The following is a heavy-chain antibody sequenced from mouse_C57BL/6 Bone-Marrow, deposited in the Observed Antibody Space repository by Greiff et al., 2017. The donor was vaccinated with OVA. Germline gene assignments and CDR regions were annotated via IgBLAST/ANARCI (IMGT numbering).Heavy chain of an antibody. CDR1: GFNIKDYY. Sequence: VQLQQSGAELVKPGASVKLSCTASGFNIKDYYMHWVKQRTEQGLEWIGRIDPEDGETKYAPKFQGKATITADTSSNTAYLQISSLTSEDTAVYYCARRAGTRYAMDYWGQGTSVTVSS. V-gene: IGHV14-2*01. CDR2: IDPEDGET. CDR3: ARRAGTRYAMDY. D-gene: IGHD3-3*01. J-gene: IGHJ4*01.